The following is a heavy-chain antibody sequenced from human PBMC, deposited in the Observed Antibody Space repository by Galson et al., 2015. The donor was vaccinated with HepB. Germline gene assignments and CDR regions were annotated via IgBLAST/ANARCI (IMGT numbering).Heavy chain of an antibody. J-gene: IGHJ4*02. V-gene: IGHV3-11*01. CDR3: TRDPRALDY. Sequence: SLRLSCAVSGSTFSDYYMTWVRQAPGKGLEWVSYISGRGDDINYADSVKGRFTISRDNAKTSLYLQMNSLRVEDTAVYYCTRDPRALDYLGQGTLVTVSS. CDR1: GSTFSDYY. CDR2: ISGRGDDI.